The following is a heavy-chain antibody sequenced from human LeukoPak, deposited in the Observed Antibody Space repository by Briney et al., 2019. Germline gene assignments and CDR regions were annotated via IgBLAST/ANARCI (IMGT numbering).Heavy chain of an antibody. J-gene: IGHJ6*02. Sequence: GASVTVSFKASGYTFTIYDINWVRQATGQGLEWMGWMNPNSGNTGYAQKFQGRVTMTRNTSISTAYMELSSLRSEDTAVYYCARGDPLMYYYYYGMDVWGQGTTVTVSS. CDR3: ARGDPLMYYYYYGMDV. CDR2: MNPNSGNT. CDR1: GYTFTIYD. V-gene: IGHV1-8*01. D-gene: IGHD2-8*01.